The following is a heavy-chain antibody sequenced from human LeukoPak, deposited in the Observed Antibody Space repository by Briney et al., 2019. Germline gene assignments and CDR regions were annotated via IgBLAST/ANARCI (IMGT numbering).Heavy chain of an antibody. CDR1: GFTFSSYA. V-gene: IGHV3-23*01. J-gene: IGHJ3*02. D-gene: IGHD1-26*01. CDR3: AKEKTPYGGSHSDAFDI. Sequence: GGSLRLSCAASGFTFSSYAISWVRQAPGKGLEWVSAISGSGGSTYYAESVKGRFTISRDNSKNTLYLQMNSLRAEDTAVYYCAKEKTPYGGSHSDAFDIWGQRTMVTVSS. CDR2: ISGSGGST.